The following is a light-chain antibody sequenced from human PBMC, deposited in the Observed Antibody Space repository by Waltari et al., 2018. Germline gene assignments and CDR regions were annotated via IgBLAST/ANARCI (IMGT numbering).Light chain of an antibody. CDR2: KAS. J-gene: IGKJ1*01. V-gene: IGKV1-5*03. CDR3: QQYYDSST. CDR1: RSISSW. Sequence: DIQMTQSPSTLSASEGDRVTITCRASRSISSWLAWYQHKPGKAPSLLISKASTFKSGVPSMFSGSGSGTEFTLTISSLQPDDFASYYCQQYYDSSTFGQGTKLELK.